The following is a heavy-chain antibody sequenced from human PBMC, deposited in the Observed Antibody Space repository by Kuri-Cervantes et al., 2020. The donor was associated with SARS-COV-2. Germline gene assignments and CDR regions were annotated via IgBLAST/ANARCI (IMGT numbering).Heavy chain of an antibody. J-gene: IGHJ6*03. Sequence: ASVKVSCKASGYTFSSYHMHWVRQAPGQGLEWMGIIYPSGGSTSYPQKFQGRVSMTSDASTTTVYMELSSLRSEDTAVYYCASMPGATYYYYYMDVWGKGTTVTVSS. CDR2: IYPSGGST. CDR3: ASMPGATYYYYYMDV. CDR1: GYTFSSYH. V-gene: IGHV1-46*01. D-gene: IGHD1-26*01.